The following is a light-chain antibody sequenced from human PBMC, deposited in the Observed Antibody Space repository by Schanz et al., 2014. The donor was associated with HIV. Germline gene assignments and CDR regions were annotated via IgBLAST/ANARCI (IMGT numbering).Light chain of an antibody. J-gene: IGLJ3*02. Sequence: QSALTQPPSASGSPGQSVTISCTGTSSDIGAYNYVSWYQHHPGKAPKLMIYDVNKRPSGVPDRFSGFKSGNTASLTVSGLQAEDEADYYCSSYTRADTWVFGGGTKLTVL. CDR2: DVN. V-gene: IGLV2-8*01. CDR3: SSYTRADTWV. CDR1: SSDIGAYNY.